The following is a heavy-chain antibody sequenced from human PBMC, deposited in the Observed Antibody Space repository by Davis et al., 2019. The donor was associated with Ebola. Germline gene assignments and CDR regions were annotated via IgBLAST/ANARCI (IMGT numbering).Heavy chain of an antibody. J-gene: IGHJ4*02. Sequence: GESLKISCAASKFTLSSYWMSWVRQAPGKGLEWVATIENDGSKKYYMDSVKGRFTISRDNAKTSLYLQMNSLRAEDTALYYCAKGLNYDFYDSFDYWGQGTLVTVSS. D-gene: IGHD3-3*01. CDR3: AKGLNYDFYDSFDY. CDR2: IENDGSKK. V-gene: IGHV3-7*03. CDR1: KFTLSSYW.